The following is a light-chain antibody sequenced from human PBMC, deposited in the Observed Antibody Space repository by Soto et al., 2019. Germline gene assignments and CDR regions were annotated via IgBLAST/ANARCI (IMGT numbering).Light chain of an antibody. J-gene: IGLJ2*01. CDR2: LNSDGSH. Sequence: QAVVTQSPSASASLGASVKLTCTLSSGHSSYAIAWHQQQPEKGPRYLMKLNSDGSHSKGDGIPDRFSGSSSGAERYLTISRLQSEDEADYCCQTWGTGIVVFGGGTKLTVL. CDR3: QTWGTGIVV. V-gene: IGLV4-69*01. CDR1: SGHSSYA.